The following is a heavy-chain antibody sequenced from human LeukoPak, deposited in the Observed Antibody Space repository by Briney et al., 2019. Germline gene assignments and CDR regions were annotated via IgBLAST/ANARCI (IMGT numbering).Heavy chain of an antibody. CDR2: ISTSGDNT. CDR3: AKGASDYSGSYYGHY. V-gene: IGHV3-23*01. D-gene: IGHD1-26*01. J-gene: IGHJ4*02. CDR1: GFTFSIYA. Sequence: GGSLRLSCAASGFTFSIYAMTWVRQAPGKGLEWVSAISTSGDNTYYADSVKGRFTISRDNSKNTLYLQMNSLRAEDTAVYYCAKGASDYSGSYYGHYWGQGTLVTVSS.